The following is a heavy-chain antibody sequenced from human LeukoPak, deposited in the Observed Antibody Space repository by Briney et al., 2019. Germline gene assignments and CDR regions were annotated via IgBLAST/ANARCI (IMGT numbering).Heavy chain of an antibody. J-gene: IGHJ6*03. D-gene: IGHD2-15*01. CDR3: AKGWRRPWDYMDV. V-gene: IGHV3-23*01. CDR1: GFTFSSYA. Sequence: QAGGSLRLSCAASGFTFSSYAMSWVRQAPGKGLEWVSAISGSGGSTYYADSVKGRFTISRDNSKNTLYLQMNSLRAEDTAVYYCAKGWRRPWDYMDVWGKGTTVTVSS. CDR2: ISGSGGST.